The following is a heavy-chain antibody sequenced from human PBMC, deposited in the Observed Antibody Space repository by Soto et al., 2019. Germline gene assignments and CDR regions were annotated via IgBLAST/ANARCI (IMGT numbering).Heavy chain of an antibody. D-gene: IGHD3-3*01. J-gene: IGHJ6*02. CDR2: INHSGST. CDR1: GGSFSGYY. V-gene: IGHV4-34*01. Sequence: SETLSLTCAVYGGSFSGYYWSWIRQPPGKGLEWIGEINHSGSTNYNPSLKSRVTISVDTSKNQFSLKLSSVTAADTAVYYCARGLHPAGGQRVWSGYYYYGMDVWGQGTTVTVSS. CDR3: ARGLHPAGGQRVWSGYYYYGMDV.